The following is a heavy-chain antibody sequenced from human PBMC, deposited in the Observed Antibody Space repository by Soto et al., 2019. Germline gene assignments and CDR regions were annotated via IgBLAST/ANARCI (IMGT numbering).Heavy chain of an antibody. D-gene: IGHD3-22*01. CDR2: IYYSGNT. V-gene: IGHV4-39*01. CDR3: ARRPYDTSGYYFSGYPADWYFDL. J-gene: IGHJ2*01. CDR1: GDSISRSGYY. Sequence: QLQLQESGPGLVKPSETLSLTCTVSGDSISRSGYYWGWIRQPPGKGLEWIGSIYYSGNTYYNPSLKSRVTISVDTSKNQFSLKLSSVTAADTAVYYCARRPYDTSGYYFSGYPADWYFDLWGRGTLVTVSS.